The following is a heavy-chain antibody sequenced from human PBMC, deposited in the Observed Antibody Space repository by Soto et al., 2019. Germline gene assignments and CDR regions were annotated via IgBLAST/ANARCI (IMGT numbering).Heavy chain of an antibody. CDR3: ARGFNVRAARPAPCCWFDP. D-gene: IGHD6-6*01. V-gene: IGHV1-8*01. CDR1: GYTFTSYD. Sequence: ASVNVSCKASGYTFTSYDINWVRQATGQGLEWMGWMNPNSGNTGYAQKFQGRVTMTRNTSISTAYMELSSLRSEDTAVYYCARGFNVRAARPAPCCWFDPWGQGTLVTVSS. J-gene: IGHJ5*02. CDR2: MNPNSGNT.